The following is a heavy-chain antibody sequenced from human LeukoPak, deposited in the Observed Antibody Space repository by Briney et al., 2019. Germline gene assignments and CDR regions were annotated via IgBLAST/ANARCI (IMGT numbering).Heavy chain of an antibody. CDR1: GFTFSSHW. CDR2: IKPDGSTT. CDR3: ARDSASYYHDY. J-gene: IGHJ4*02. Sequence: QPGGSLSLSCAASGFTFSSHWVHWVRQVPGKGLVWVSRIKPDGSTTNYADSVKGRFTISRDNAKNTLYLQMNSLRADDTAVYYCARDSASYYHDYWGQGTLVTVSS. D-gene: IGHD3-10*01. V-gene: IGHV3-74*01.